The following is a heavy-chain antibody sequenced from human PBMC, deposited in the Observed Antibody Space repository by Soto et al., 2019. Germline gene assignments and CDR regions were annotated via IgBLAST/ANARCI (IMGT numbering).Heavy chain of an antibody. Sequence: QVQLVQSGAEVKKPGSSVKVSCKASGGTFSSYAISWVRQAPGQGLEWMGGIIPIFGTANYAQKFQGRVTITADESTSTAYMELSSLRSEDTAVYYCARVNGDYVRFYYYGMDVWGQGTTVTVSS. CDR3: ARVNGDYVRFYYYGMDV. J-gene: IGHJ6*02. CDR2: IIPIFGTA. D-gene: IGHD4-17*01. CDR1: GGTFSSYA. V-gene: IGHV1-69*12.